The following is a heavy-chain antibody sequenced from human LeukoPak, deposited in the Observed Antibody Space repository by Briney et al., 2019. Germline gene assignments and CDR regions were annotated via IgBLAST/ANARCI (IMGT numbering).Heavy chain of an antibody. D-gene: IGHD4-23*01. J-gene: IGHJ6*03. CDR3: ARDGDTVLTRGYYYYMDV. CDR1: GFTFNKYT. Sequence: GGSLRLSCAASGFTFNKYTMNWVRQAPGEGLEWVASITTSSSYIYYADSVKGRFTISRDNAKKSLSLQMNSLRAEDTAVYYCARDGDTVLTRGYYYYMDVWGKGTTLTVSS. V-gene: IGHV3-21*01. CDR2: ITTSSSYI.